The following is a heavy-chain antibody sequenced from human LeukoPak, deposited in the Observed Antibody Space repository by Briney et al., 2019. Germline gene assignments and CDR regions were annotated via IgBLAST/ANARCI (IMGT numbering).Heavy chain of an antibody. CDR3: ARGPTRYYFDY. CDR1: GGSISSYY. Sequence: SGTLSLTCTVSGGSISSYYWSWIRQPPGKGLEWIGYIYYSGSTNYNPSLKSRVTISVDTSKNQFSLKLSSVTAADTAVYYCARGPTRYYFDYWGQGTLVTVFS. V-gene: IGHV4-59*01. J-gene: IGHJ4*02. CDR2: IYYSGST.